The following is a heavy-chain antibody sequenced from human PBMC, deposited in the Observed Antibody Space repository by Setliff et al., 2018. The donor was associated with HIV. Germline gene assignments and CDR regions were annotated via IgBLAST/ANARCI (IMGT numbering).Heavy chain of an antibody. Sequence: PSETLSLTCTVSGGSISSGSYYWSWIRQPAGKGLEWIGRIYTSGSTNYNPSLKSRVTISVDTSKNQFSLKLSSVSAADTAMYYCARGNPDFDILTGYWSHYFDYWGQGRLVTVSS. CDR1: GGSISSGSYY. CDR2: IYTSGST. J-gene: IGHJ4*02. V-gene: IGHV4-61*02. D-gene: IGHD3-9*01. CDR3: ARGNPDFDILTGYWSHYFDY.